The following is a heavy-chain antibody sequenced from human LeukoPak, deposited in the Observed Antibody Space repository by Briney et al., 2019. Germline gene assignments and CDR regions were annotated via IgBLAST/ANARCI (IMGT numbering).Heavy chain of an antibody. CDR2: ISYDGSNK. J-gene: IGHJ4*02. CDR3: AKDTTIRIAVAGTGYDY. V-gene: IGHV3-30*18. D-gene: IGHD6-19*01. CDR1: GFTFSNYG. Sequence: GRSLRLSCAASGFTFSNYGMHWVRQAPGKGLEWVAVISYDGSNKYADSVKGRFTIPRDNSKNTLYLQMNSLRAEDTAVYYCAKDTTIRIAVAGTGYDYWGQGTLVTVSS.